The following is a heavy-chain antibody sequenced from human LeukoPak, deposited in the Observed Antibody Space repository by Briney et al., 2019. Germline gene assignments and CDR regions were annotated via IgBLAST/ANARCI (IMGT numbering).Heavy chain of an antibody. Sequence: SETLSLTCAVYGGSFSGYYWSWIRQPAGKGLEWIGEINHSGSTNYNPSLKSRVTISVDTSKNQFSLKLSSVTAADTAVYYCARWRLAYYYYGMDVWGQGTTVTVSS. CDR3: ARWRLAYYYYGMDV. V-gene: IGHV4-34*01. CDR1: GGSFSGYY. J-gene: IGHJ6*02. CDR2: INHSGST.